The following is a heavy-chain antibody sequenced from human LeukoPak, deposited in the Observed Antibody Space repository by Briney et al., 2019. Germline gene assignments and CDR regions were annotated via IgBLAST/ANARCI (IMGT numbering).Heavy chain of an antibody. CDR3: AKMRYYDSGGFPNFDY. Sequence: TGGSLRLSCAASGFTFSSYSMNWVRQAPGKGLEWVSSISSSSSYIYYADSVKGRFTISRHNSENTLYLQMNSLRPEDTAVYYCAKMRYYDSGGFPNFDYWGQGTLVTVSS. D-gene: IGHD3-22*01. V-gene: IGHV3-21*04. J-gene: IGHJ4*02. CDR1: GFTFSSYS. CDR2: ISSSSSYI.